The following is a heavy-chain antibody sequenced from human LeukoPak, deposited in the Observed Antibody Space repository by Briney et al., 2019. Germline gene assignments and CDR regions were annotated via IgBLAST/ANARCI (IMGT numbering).Heavy chain of an antibody. D-gene: IGHD1-14*01. CDR1: GFTFGDHT. CDR2: IRNKAYGGTT. J-gene: IGHJ6*03. Sequence: PGGPLRLSCTASGFTFGDHTMRWFRQAPGKGLEWVSFIRNKAYGGTTEYAASVKGRFTISRDDSKSIAYLQMNSLKTEDTAVYYCTRAATGYYYYMDVWGKGTTVTISS. V-gene: IGHV3-49*03. CDR3: TRAATGYYYYMDV.